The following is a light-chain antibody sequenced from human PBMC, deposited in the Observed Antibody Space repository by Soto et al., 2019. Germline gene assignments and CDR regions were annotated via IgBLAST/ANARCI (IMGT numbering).Light chain of an antibody. J-gene: IGKJ4*01. CDR1: QSVSSN. Sequence: VVTPSPPPLSVSQGESATLSFRASQSVSSNLGWYQQKPGQAPRLLIYGASTRATGIPARFSGSGSGKEFTLTISSLHSEDFAVYYCQHYNNWLTFGGGTKVDI. V-gene: IGKV3-15*01. CDR3: QHYNNWLT. CDR2: GAS.